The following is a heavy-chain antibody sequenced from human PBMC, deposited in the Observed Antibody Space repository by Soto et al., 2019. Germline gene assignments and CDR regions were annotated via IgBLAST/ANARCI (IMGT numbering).Heavy chain of an antibody. J-gene: IGHJ4*02. CDR2: IKPTGGST. CDR1: GYTFTSYY. CDR3: ARGNSGWYFYYFDY. Sequence: GASVKVSCKASGYTFTSYYMHWVRQAPGQGLEWMGKIKPTGGSTSYAQKFQDRVTMTRDTSTSTVYMELSGLRSEDTAVYYCARGNSGWYFYYFDYWGQGTLVTVSS. D-gene: IGHD6-19*01. V-gene: IGHV1-46*01.